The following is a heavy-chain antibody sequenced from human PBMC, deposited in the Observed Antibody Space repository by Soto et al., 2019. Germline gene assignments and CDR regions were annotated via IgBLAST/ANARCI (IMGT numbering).Heavy chain of an antibody. Sequence: QVQLQQWGAGLLKPSETLSLTCAVYGGSFSGYYWTWIRQPPGTGLEWIGEINHSGSTNYNPSLKSRVAISVDTSKNQFFLKLTSVTAADTAVYYCARDKVTGLCDYWGQGTLVTVSS. J-gene: IGHJ4*02. CDR2: INHSGST. CDR3: ARDKVTGLCDY. CDR1: GGSFSGYY. D-gene: IGHD2-8*02. V-gene: IGHV4-34*01.